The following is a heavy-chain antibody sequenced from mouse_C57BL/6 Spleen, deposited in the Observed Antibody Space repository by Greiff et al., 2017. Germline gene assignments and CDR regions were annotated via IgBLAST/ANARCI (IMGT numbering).Heavy chain of an antibody. CDR1: GYTFTDYY. J-gene: IGHJ1*03. Sequence: QVQLQQSGAELVRPGASVKLSCKASGYTFTDYYINWVKQRPGQGLEWIARIYPGSGHTYYNEKFKGKATLTAEKSYSTAYMQLSSLTSEDSAVYFCARTPHYYCSSYYWYFDVWGTGTTVTVSS. D-gene: IGHD1-1*01. V-gene: IGHV1-76*01. CDR2: IYPGSGHT. CDR3: ARTPHYYCSSYYWYFDV.